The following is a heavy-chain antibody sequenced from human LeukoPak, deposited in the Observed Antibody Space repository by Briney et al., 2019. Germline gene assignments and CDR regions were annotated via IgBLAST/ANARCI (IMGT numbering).Heavy chain of an antibody. Sequence: GGSLRLSXAASGFTVSTNYMSWVRQAPGKGLEWVSLIYSGGTTYYSDSVKGRFTISRDNSKNTLDLQMNSLRADDTAVYYCAREKGGGDYYMDVWGKGTTVTVSS. V-gene: IGHV3-53*01. D-gene: IGHD3-16*01. CDR3: AREKGGGDYYMDV. CDR1: GFTVSTNY. J-gene: IGHJ6*03. CDR2: IYSGGTT.